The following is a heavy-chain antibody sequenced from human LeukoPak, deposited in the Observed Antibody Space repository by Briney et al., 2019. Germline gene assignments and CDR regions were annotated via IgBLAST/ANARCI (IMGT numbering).Heavy chain of an antibody. D-gene: IGHD3-10*01. CDR1: GGSISSYY. CDR3: ARDGPAQMVDFDY. J-gene: IGHJ4*02. CDR2: IYYSGST. V-gene: IGHV4-59*12. Sequence: SETLSLTWTVSGGSISSYYWSWIRQPPGKGLEWIGYIYYSGSTNYNPSLKSRVTISVDTSKNQFSLKLSSVTAADTAVYYCARDGPAQMVDFDYWGQGTLVTVSS.